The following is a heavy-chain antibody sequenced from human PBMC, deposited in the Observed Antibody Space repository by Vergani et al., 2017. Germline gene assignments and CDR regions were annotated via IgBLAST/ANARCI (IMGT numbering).Heavy chain of an antibody. Sequence: QVQLVQSGAEVKKPGASVKVPCKASGYTFTGYYMHWVRQAPGQGLEWMGWINPNSGGTNDAQQFQGRVTMTRDRCISTAYMELSRLRSDDTAVYYCARARTAKGAAAGNWGQGTLVTVSS. CDR1: GYTFTGYY. D-gene: IGHD6-25*01. CDR3: ARARTAKGAAAGN. V-gene: IGHV1-2*02. CDR2: INPNSGGT. J-gene: IGHJ4*02.